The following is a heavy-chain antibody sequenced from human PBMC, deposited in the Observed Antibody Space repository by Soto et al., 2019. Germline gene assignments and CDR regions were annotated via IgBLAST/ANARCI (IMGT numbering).Heavy chain of an antibody. V-gene: IGHV4-30-4*01. CDR2: IYYSGST. CDR3: AREPYYYDSSGYIIGYGMDV. D-gene: IGHD3-22*01. CDR1: GGSISSGDYY. Sequence: SETMSLTCTVSGGSISSGDYYWSWIRQPPGKGLEWIGYIYYSGSTYYNPSLKSRVTIPVETSKNQFSLKLSSVTAADTAVYYCAREPYYYDSSGYIIGYGMDVWGQGTTVTVSS. J-gene: IGHJ6*02.